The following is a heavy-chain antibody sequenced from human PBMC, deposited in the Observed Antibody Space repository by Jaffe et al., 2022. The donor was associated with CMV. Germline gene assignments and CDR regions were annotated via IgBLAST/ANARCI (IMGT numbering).Heavy chain of an antibody. J-gene: IGHJ3*02. V-gene: IGHV3-9*01. CDR3: AKDIASKYYYGSGSPTAFDI. D-gene: IGHD3-10*01. Sequence: EVQLVESGGGLVQPGRSLRLSCAASGFTFDDYAMHWVRQAPGKGLEWVSGISWNSGSIGYADSVKGRFTISRDNAKNSLYLQMNSLRAEDTALYYCAKDIASKYYYGSGSPTAFDIWGQGTMVTVSS. CDR2: ISWNSGSI. CDR1: GFTFDDYA.